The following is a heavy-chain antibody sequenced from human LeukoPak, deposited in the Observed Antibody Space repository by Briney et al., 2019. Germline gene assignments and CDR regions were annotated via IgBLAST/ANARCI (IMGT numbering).Heavy chain of an antibody. CDR2: ISGYNGDT. CDR3: ARSGDGNWFDP. CDR1: GYTFNTFG. V-gene: IGHV1-18*01. Sequence: GASVKVSCKTSGYTFNTFGVGWVRQAPGQGLEWMGWISGYNGDTNFAEKLQGRVTMTTDTSTSTAYMELRSLRSDDTAVYYCARSGDGNWFDPWGQGTLLTASS. D-gene: IGHD4-17*01. J-gene: IGHJ5*02.